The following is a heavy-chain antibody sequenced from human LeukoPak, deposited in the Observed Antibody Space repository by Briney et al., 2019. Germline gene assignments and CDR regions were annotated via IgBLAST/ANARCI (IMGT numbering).Heavy chain of an antibody. CDR2: ISIDGSST. V-gene: IGHV3-74*01. CDR3: ARGSYSSSCDY. J-gene: IGHJ4*02. D-gene: IGHD6-13*01. Sequence: GGSPRLSCAASGFTFSSYWMHWVRQAPGKGLVWVSRISIDGSSTNYADSVKGRFTISRDNARNTLYLQMDSLRAEDTAVYYCARGSYSSSCDYWGQGTLVTVSS. CDR1: GFTFSSYW.